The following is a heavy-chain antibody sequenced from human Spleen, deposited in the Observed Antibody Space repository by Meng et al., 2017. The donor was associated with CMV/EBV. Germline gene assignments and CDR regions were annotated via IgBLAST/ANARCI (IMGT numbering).Heavy chain of an antibody. CDR3: AKSSNGSGTYFPHYYYYYGMDV. CDR2: LSGSGAST. J-gene: IGHJ6*02. CDR1: GFTVSSNY. D-gene: IGHD1-26*01. V-gene: IGHV3-23*01. Sequence: LSLTCAASGFTVSSNYMSWVRQAPGKGLEWVSSLSGSGASTYHADSVKGRLTISRDNSKNTLYLQMNSLRAEDTAVYYCAKSSNGSGTYFPHYYYYYGMDVWGQGTTVTVSS.